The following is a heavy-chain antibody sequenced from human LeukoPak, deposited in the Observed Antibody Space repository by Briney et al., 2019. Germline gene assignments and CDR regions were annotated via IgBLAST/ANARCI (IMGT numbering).Heavy chain of an antibody. CDR1: GFTFSSFA. Sequence: PGGSLRLSCAASGFTFSSFAMHWVRQAPGKGLEWVAVISYDGSNKYYADSVKGRFTISRDSSKNTLYLQMNSLRAEDTAVYYCARDSSGNYFDNWGQGTLVTVSS. CDR2: ISYDGSNK. J-gene: IGHJ4*02. D-gene: IGHD6-19*01. CDR3: ARDSSGNYFDN. V-gene: IGHV3-33*01.